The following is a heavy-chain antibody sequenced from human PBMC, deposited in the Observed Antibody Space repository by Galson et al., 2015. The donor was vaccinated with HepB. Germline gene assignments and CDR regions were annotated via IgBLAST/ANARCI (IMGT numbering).Heavy chain of an antibody. CDR2: LGASGVNK. Sequence: SLRLSCAASGFTFTRHSMTWVRQAPGKGLEWASTLGASGVNKLYADSVKGRFTISRDDSENTLYLQVDSLRAADTAVYFCAKESSGYYYFDSWGQGTLVTVSS. CDR3: AKESSGYYYFDS. CDR1: GFTFTRHS. J-gene: IGHJ4*02. V-gene: IGHV3-23*01. D-gene: IGHD6-19*01.